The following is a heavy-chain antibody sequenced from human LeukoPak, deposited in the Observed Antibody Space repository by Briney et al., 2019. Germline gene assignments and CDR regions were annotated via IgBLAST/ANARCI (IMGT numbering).Heavy chain of an antibody. D-gene: IGHD1-26*01. J-gene: IGHJ4*02. CDR1: GFTFSSYA. V-gene: IGHV3-30*04. CDR2: ISYDGSNK. Sequence: GGSLRLSCAASGFTFSSYAMHWVRQAPGKGLEWVAVISYDGSNKYCADSVKGRFTISRDNSKNTLYLQMNSLRAEDTAVYYCARDLMGAPATAKLDYWGQGTLVTVSS. CDR3: ARDLMGAPATAKLDY.